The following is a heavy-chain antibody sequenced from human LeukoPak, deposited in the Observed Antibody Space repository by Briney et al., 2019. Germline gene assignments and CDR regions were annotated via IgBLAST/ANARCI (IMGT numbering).Heavy chain of an antibody. CDR1: GFTFSTYT. D-gene: IGHD1-26*01. J-gene: IGHJ6*03. CDR3: ARDPYSGNYGAYYYYYMDV. CDR2: ISSSSSYI. Sequence: KAGGSLRLSCVASGFTFSTYTMVWVRQAPGKGLEWVSSISSSSSYIFNADSVKGRFTISRDNAKNSLYLQMDSLRVEDTAVYYCARDPYSGNYGAYYYYYMDVWGKGTTVTISS. V-gene: IGHV3-21*06.